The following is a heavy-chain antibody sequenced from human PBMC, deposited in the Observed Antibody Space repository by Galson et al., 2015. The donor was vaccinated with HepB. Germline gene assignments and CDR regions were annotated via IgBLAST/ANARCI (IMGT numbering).Heavy chain of an antibody. Sequence: SLRLSCAASGFTFSNAWMSWVRQAPGKGLEWVGRIKSKTDGGTTDCAAPVKGRFTISRDDSKNTLYLQMNSLKTEDTAVYYCTPSDPPLGYCSSTSCYEVDYWGQGTLVTVSS. CDR1: GFTFSNAW. V-gene: IGHV3-15*01. CDR3: TPSDPPLGYCSSTSCYEVDY. CDR2: IKSKTDGGTT. J-gene: IGHJ4*02. D-gene: IGHD2-2*01.